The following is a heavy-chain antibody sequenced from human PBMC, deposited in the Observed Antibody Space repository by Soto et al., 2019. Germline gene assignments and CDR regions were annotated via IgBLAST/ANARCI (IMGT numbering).Heavy chain of an antibody. CDR2: IWYDGGNK. CDR1: AFTFSSYG. D-gene: IGHD2-8*02. V-gene: IGHV3-33*01. CDR3: ARASRSTVGGAFDAFDI. J-gene: IGHJ3*02. Sequence: QVQLVESGGGVVQPGTSLRLSCAASAFTFSSYGMHWVRQAPGKGLEWVAFIWYDGGNKYYADSVKGRFTISRDNSKNTRYLQINSLRGEDTAVYYCARASRSTVGGAFDAFDIWGQGTMVTVSS.